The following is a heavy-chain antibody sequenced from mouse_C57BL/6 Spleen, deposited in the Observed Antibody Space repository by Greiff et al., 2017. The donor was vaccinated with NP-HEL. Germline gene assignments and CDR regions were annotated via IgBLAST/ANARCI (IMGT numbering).Heavy chain of an antibody. CDR1: GYAFSSYW. V-gene: IGHV1-80*01. J-gene: IGHJ2*01. Sequence: VQLQQSGAELVKPGASVKISCKASGYAFSSYWMNWVKQRPGKGLEWIGQIYPGDGDTNYNGKFKGKATLTADKSSSTAYMQLSSLTSEDSAVYFCARSEATVVATRFDYWGQGTTLTVSS. CDR3: ARSEATVVATRFDY. CDR2: IYPGDGDT. D-gene: IGHD1-1*01.